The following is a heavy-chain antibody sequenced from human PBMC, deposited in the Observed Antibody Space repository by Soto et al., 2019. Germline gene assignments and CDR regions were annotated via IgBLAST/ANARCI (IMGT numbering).Heavy chain of an antibody. J-gene: IGHJ4*02. D-gene: IGHD3-9*01. CDR3: VKDLDYDIFTGYPDY. V-gene: IGHV3-64D*08. CDR1: GFTFSSYA. CDR2: ISSNGGST. Sequence: GALRLSCSASGFTFSSYAMHWVRQAPGKGLEYVSAISSNGGSTYYADSVKGRFTISRDNSKNTLYLQMSSLRAEDTAVYYCVKDLDYDIFTGYPDYWGQGTLVTVSS.